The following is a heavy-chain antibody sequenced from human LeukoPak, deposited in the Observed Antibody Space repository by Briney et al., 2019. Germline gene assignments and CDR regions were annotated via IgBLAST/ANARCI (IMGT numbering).Heavy chain of an antibody. V-gene: IGHV1-69*05. CDR3: ARDSEQWLVRGGYFDY. CDR1: GGIFSSYA. D-gene: IGHD6-19*01. Sequence: SVKVSCKASGGIFSSYAISWVRQAPGQGLEWMGRIIPIFGTANYAQKFQGRVTITTDESTSTAYMELSSLRSEDTAVYYCARDSEQWLVRGGYFDYWGQGTLVTVSS. J-gene: IGHJ4*02. CDR2: IIPIFGTA.